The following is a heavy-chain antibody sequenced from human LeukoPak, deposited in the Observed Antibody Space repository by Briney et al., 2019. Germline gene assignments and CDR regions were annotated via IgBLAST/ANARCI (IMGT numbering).Heavy chain of an antibody. J-gene: IGHJ3*02. CDR3: ARRAIRLLWFGEAASDAFDI. CDR2: INHSGST. D-gene: IGHD3-10*01. CDR1: GGSFSGYY. V-gene: IGHV4-34*01. Sequence: SETLSLTCAVYGGSFSGYYWSWIRQPPGKGLEWIGEINHSGSTNYNPSLKSRVTISVDTSKNQFSLKLSSVTAADTAVYYCARRAIRLLWFGEAASDAFDIWGQGTMVTVSS.